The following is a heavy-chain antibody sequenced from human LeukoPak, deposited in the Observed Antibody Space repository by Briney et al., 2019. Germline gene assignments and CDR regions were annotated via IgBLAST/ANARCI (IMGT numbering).Heavy chain of an antibody. CDR2: IYYSGST. Sequence: SETLSLTCTVSGGSISSSSYYWGWIRQPPGKGLEWIGSIYYSGSTYYNPSLKSRVTISVDTSKNQFSLKLSSVTAADTAVYYCASGKILWFGELLSPSFYDYYYYMDVWGKGTTVTISS. CDR1: GGSISSSSYY. J-gene: IGHJ6*03. V-gene: IGHV4-39*07. D-gene: IGHD3-10*01. CDR3: ASGKILWFGELLSPSFYDYYYYMDV.